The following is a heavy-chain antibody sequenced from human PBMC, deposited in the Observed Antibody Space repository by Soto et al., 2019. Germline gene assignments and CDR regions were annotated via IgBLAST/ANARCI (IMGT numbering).Heavy chain of an antibody. D-gene: IGHD2-2*02. V-gene: IGHV5-51*01. CDR3: ARHGLCSTTSCYMDY. CDR2: IYPGDSDT. Sequence: PGESLKISCETSGYSFTTYWVGWVRQMPGKGLEWMGLIYPGDSDTRYSPSFQGQVTISADKSLSTAYLQWSSLKASDTAIYYCARHGLCSTTSCYMDYWGQGTLVTVSS. CDR1: GYSFTTYW. J-gene: IGHJ4*02.